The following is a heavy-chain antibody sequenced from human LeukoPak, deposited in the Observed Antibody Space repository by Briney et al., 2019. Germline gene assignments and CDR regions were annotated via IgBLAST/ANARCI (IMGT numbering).Heavy chain of an antibody. D-gene: IGHD3-3*01. CDR2: INWISGSP. V-gene: IGHV3-20*04. Sequence: GGSLRLACAASGFTFEDYGTSWVRQAPGKGLGWVAGINWISGSPGYAESVKDRFTISRDKAKKSLYLQMYSLRAEDPALYYWARDKEPDAIYDFWSCYRFDYWGQGTLVTVSS. J-gene: IGHJ4*02. CDR1: GFTFEDYG. CDR3: ARDKEPDAIYDFWSCYRFDY.